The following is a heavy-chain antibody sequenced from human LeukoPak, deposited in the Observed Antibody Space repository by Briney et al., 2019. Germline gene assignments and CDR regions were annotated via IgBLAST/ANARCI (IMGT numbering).Heavy chain of an antibody. CDR1: GGSINSRSYS. J-gene: IGHJ4*02. V-gene: IGHV4-39*01. D-gene: IGHD2-15*01. CDR3: ARRESAATLYYFDY. CDR2: IFFDGST. Sequence: SETLSLTCTVSGGSINSRSYSWGWIRQPPGKALEWIGTIFFDGSTYYNPSLKSRVLISVDTSKKKFSLKLTSVTAADTAVYYCARRESAATLYYFDYWGQGALVAVSS.